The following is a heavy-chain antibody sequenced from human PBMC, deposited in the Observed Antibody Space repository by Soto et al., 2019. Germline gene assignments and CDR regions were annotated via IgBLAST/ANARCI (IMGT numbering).Heavy chain of an antibody. J-gene: IGHJ4*02. V-gene: IGHV3-11*01. D-gene: IGHD6-13*01. CDR1: GFTFTDYY. CDR2: MSISGNAI. Sequence: QVQLVESGGGLVKPGGSLRLSCAAYGFTFTDYYMGWIRQAPGQGLEWLSYMSISGNAIYHADSVKGRFTISRDNAKNSLYLQMNMLRGEDRVVYYCARVTTAGGLDYWGQGTLVTVSS. CDR3: ARVTTAGGLDY.